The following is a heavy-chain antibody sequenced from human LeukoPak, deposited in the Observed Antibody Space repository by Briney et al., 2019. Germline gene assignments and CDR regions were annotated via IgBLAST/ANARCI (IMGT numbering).Heavy chain of an antibody. J-gene: IGHJ3*02. CDR3: AREVGINAFDI. CDR1: GYTFTGNH. D-gene: IGHD3-10*01. V-gene: IGHV1-2*02. CDR2: ISPKTGDT. Sequence: ASVKVSCKASGYTFTGNHMYWVRQAPGQGLECMGWISPKTGDTHYAQNFQGRVTMTRDTSISTAYMELSRPTSDDTAVYYCAREVGINAFDIWGQGTMVTVSS.